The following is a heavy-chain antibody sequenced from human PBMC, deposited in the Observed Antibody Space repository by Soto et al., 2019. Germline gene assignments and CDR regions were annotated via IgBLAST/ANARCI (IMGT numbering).Heavy chain of an antibody. CDR1: GYTFTGYY. Sequence: GASVKVSCKASGYTFTGYYMHWVRQAPGQGLEWMGWINPNSGGTNYAQKFQGRVTMTRDTSISTAYMELSRLRSDDTAVYYCARGRGIQLWLGWFDPWGQGTLVTVSS. J-gene: IGHJ5*02. V-gene: IGHV1-2*02. CDR2: INPNSGGT. D-gene: IGHD5-18*01. CDR3: ARGRGIQLWLGWFDP.